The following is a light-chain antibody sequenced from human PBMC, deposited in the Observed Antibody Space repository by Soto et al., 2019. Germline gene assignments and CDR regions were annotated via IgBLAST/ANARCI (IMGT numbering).Light chain of an antibody. J-gene: IGLJ3*02. CDR3: ATWDDSLNAWV. Sequence: QSVLTQPPSASGTPGQRVTISCSGSRSNIGSNTVNWYQHLPGAAPRLLIHNVDQRPSGVPDRFSASKSGSSASLAISGRQSEDDGDYYCATWDDSLNAWVFGGGTKLTVL. CDR1: RSNIGSNT. V-gene: IGLV1-44*01. CDR2: NVD.